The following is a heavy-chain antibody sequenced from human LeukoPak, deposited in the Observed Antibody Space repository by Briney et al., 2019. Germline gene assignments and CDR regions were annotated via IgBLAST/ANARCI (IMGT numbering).Heavy chain of an antibody. V-gene: IGHV4-59*01. CDR2: IYYSGST. CDR1: GGSISSYY. CDR3: ARGHFDWSNWFDP. J-gene: IGHJ5*02. Sequence: SETLSLTCTVSGGSISSYYWSWIRQPPGKGLEGIGYIYYSGSTNYNPSLKSRVTISVHTSKNQFSLKLSSVTAADTAVYYCARGHFDWSNWFDPWGQGTLVTVSS. D-gene: IGHD3-9*01.